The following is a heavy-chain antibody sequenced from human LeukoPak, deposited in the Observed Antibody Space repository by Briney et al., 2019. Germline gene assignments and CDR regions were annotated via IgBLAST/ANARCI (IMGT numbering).Heavy chain of an antibody. J-gene: IGHJ4*02. V-gene: IGHV4-38-2*02. CDR1: GGSISSYY. CDR2: IYHSGST. D-gene: IGHD3-10*01. CDR3: ARDPAGGFDY. Sequence: SETLSLTCTVSGGSISSYYWSWIRQPPGKGLEWIGSIYHSGSTYYNPSLKSRVTISVDTSKNQFSLKLSSVTAADTAVYYCARDPAGGFDYWGQGTLVTVSS.